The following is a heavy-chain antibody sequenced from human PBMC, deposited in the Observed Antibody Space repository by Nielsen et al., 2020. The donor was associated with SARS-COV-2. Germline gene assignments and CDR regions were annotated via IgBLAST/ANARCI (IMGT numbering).Heavy chain of an antibody. CDR3: ARDPLGVEGGFYYGMDV. CDR1: GFTVSSNY. Sequence: GGSLRLSCAASGFTVSSNYMSWVRQAPGKGLEWVSVIYSGGSTYYADSVKGRFTISRDNSKNTLYLQMNSLRAEDTAVYYCARDPLGVEGGFYYGMDVWGQGTTVTVSS. J-gene: IGHJ6*02. CDR2: IYSGGST. D-gene: IGHD3-16*01. V-gene: IGHV3-53*01.